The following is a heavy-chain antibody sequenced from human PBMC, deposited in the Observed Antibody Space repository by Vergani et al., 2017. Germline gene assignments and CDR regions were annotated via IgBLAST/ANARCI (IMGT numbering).Heavy chain of an antibody. CDR3: VKGYPLQYFDWLLDY. V-gene: IGHV3-64D*06. J-gene: IGHJ4*02. D-gene: IGHD3-9*01. Sequence: EVQLVESGGGLVQPGGSLRLSCSASGFTFSSYAMHWVRQAPGKGLEYVSAISSNGGSTYYADSVKGRFTISRDNSKNTLYLQMSSLRAEDTAVYYCVKGYPLQYFDWLLDYWGQGTLVTVSS. CDR1: GFTFSSYA. CDR2: ISSNGGST.